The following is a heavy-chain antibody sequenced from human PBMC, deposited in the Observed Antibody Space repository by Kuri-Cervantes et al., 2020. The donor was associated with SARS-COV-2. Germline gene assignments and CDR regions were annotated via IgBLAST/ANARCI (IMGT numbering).Heavy chain of an antibody. Sequence: GGSLRLSCAAFGFTFSSYAMSRVRQAPGKGLEWVSVIYSGGSSTYYADSVKGRFTISRDNSKITLYLQMNSLRAEDTAVYYCASMVRGNYGMDVWGQGTTVTVSS. CDR3: ASMVRGNYGMDV. V-gene: IGHV3-23*03. CDR2: IYSGGSST. J-gene: IGHJ6*02. CDR1: GFTFSSYA. D-gene: IGHD3-10*01.